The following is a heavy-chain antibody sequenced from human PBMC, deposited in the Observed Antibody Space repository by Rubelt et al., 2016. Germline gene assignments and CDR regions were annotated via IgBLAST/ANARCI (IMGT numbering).Heavy chain of an antibody. CDR3: ARGIGYCSSTSCHTDLFDP. J-gene: IGHJ5*02. CDR2: INHSGST. Sequence: QVQLQQWGAGLLKPSETLSLTCAVYGGSFSGYYWSWIRQPPGKGLEWIVGINHSGSTNYNPSLKRAVTLSVDTSKHQFSLKLRSVTAAATAVYYCARGIGYCSSTSCHTDLFDPWGQGTLVTDSS. V-gene: IGHV4-34*01. D-gene: IGHD2-2*02. CDR1: GGSFSGYY.